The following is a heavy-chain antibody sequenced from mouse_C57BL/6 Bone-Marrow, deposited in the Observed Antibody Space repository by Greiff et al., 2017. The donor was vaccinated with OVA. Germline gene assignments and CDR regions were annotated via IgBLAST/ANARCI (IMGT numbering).Heavy chain of an antibody. V-gene: IGHV14-4*01. CDR1: GFNIKDDY. J-gene: IGHJ2*01. D-gene: IGHD1-1*01. Sequence: EVQLQESGAELVRPGASVKLSCTASGFNIKDDYMHWVKQRPEPGLEWIGWIDPENGDTEYASKFQGTATITADTSSNTASLQLSSLTSEDTAVYYCTLLLRYPFDYWGQGTTLTVSS. CDR3: TLLLRYPFDY. CDR2: IDPENGDT.